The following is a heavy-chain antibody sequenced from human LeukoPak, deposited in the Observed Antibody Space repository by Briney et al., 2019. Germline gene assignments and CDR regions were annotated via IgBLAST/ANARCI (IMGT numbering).Heavy chain of an antibody. Sequence: PSETLSLTCTVSGGSISIYYWSWIRQPPGKGLEWIGYIYDSGSTNYNPSLKSRVTISVDTSKNQFSLKLSSVTAADTAVYYCARETSQKGAHYMDVWGKGTTVTISS. D-gene: IGHD3-16*01. CDR3: ARETSQKGAHYMDV. CDR1: GGSISIYY. CDR2: IYDSGST. V-gene: IGHV4-59*01. J-gene: IGHJ6*03.